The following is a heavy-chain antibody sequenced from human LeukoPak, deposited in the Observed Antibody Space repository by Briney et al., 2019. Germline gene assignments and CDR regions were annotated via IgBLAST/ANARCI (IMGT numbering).Heavy chain of an antibody. CDR2: ISYDGSNK. CDR1: GFTFSSYA. Sequence: GRSLRLSCAAAGFTFSSYAMHWARQAPGKGLEWVAVISYDGSNKYYADSVKGRFTISRDNSKNTLYLQMNSLRAEDTAVYYCARALYGDYENYFDYWGQGTLVTVSS. D-gene: IGHD4-17*01. J-gene: IGHJ4*02. V-gene: IGHV3-30*04. CDR3: ARALYGDYENYFDY.